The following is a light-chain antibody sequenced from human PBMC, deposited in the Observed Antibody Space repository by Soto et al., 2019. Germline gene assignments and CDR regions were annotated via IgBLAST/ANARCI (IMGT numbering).Light chain of an antibody. Sequence: QSALTQPPSASGSPGQSVTISCTGTSSDVGGYKYVSWYQQHPGKAPKLMIYEVSKRPSGVPDRFSGSKSGNTASLTVSGLQAEAEADYYCSSYAGSNNVVFGGGTKLTVL. CDR2: EVS. CDR3: SSYAGSNNVV. J-gene: IGLJ2*01. CDR1: SSDVGGYKY. V-gene: IGLV2-8*01.